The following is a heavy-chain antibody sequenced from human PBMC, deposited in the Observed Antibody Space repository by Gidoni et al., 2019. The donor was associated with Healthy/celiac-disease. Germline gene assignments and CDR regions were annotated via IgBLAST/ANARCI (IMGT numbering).Heavy chain of an antibody. CDR2: INPNSGGT. V-gene: IGHV1-2*02. J-gene: IGHJ4*02. D-gene: IGHD3-22*01. CDR1: GYTFTGYC. CDR3: ARDPNQYYYDSSGETESDY. Sequence: QVQLVQSGAEVKKPGASVKVSCKASGYTFTGYCMHWVRQAPGQGLEWMGWINPNSGGTNYAQKCQGRVTMTRDTSISTAYMELSRRRSDDTAVYYCARDPNQYYYDSSGETESDYWGQGTLVTVSS.